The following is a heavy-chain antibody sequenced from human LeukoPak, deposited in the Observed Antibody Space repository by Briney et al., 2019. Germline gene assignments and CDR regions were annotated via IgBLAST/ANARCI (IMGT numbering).Heavy chain of an antibody. CDR2: ISSSGST. Sequence: PSETLSLTCTVSGGSINTDDFYWGWIRQPPGKGLEWIGSISSSGSTYYNPSLKSRVTISIDTSKNQFSLKLSSVTAADTAVYYCARRGGLTIFGVVMEYYFDYWGQGTLVTVSS. D-gene: IGHD3-3*01. CDR1: GGSINTDDFY. CDR3: ARRGGLTIFGVVMEYYFDY. V-gene: IGHV4-39*01. J-gene: IGHJ4*02.